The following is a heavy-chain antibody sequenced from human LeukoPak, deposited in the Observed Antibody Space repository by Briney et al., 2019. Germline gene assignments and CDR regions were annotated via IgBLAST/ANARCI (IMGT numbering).Heavy chain of an antibody. CDR2: ISSSGSSI. CDR1: GFTFSSYE. V-gene: IGHV3-48*03. CDR3: AGGQWLGLNY. Sequence: GGSLRLSCAASGFTFSSYEMVWVRQAPGRGLEWVSYISSSGSSIYYADSVKGRFTISRDNAKNSLYLQINSLRVEDTAIYYCAGGQWLGLNYWGQGTLVTVSS. J-gene: IGHJ4*02. D-gene: IGHD6-19*01.